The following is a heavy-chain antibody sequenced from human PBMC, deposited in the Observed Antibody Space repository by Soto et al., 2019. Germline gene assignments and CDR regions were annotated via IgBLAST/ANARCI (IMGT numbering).Heavy chain of an antibody. CDR1: GNTFTRYG. V-gene: IGHV1-18*01. Sequence: QVQLVQSGAEVKNPGASVKVSSRASGNTFTRYGIGWGRKAPGQGLEWMGWISAYNGNTNYAQKLQGRVTMTTDTSTSTAYMELRSLRSDDTAVYYCAREVVAAGGEYDYWGQGTLVTVSS. CDR2: ISAYNGNT. CDR3: AREVVAAGGEYDY. J-gene: IGHJ4*02. D-gene: IGHD2-2*01.